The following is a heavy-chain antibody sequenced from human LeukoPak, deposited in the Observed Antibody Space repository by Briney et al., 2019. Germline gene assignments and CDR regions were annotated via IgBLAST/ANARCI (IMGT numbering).Heavy chain of an antibody. CDR1: GFTCSDYS. J-gene: IGHJ6*04. V-gene: IGHV3-48*01. D-gene: IGHD3-10*02. CDR3: AELGITMIGGV. Sequence: GGSLRLSCAVSGFTCSDYSMNWVRQAPGKGLEWVSYISSSGFTINYADSVKGRFTISRDNAKNSLYLQMNSLRAEDTAVYYCAELGITMIGGVWGKGTTVTISS. CDR2: ISSSGFTI.